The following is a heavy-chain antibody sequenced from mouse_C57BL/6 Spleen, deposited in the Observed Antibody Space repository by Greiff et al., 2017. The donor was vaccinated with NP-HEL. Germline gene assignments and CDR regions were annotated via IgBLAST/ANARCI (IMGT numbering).Heavy chain of an antibody. CDR2: IDPETGGT. CDR3: TRLGGSNYWYFDV. J-gene: IGHJ1*03. D-gene: IGHD2-5*01. V-gene: IGHV1-15*01. CDR1: GYTFTDYE. Sequence: VKLQESGAELVRPGASVTLSCKASGYTFTDYEMHWVKQTPVHGLEWIGAIDPETGGTAYNQKFKGKAILTADKSSSTAYMELRSLTSEDSAVYYCTRLGGSNYWYFDVWGTGTTVTVSS.